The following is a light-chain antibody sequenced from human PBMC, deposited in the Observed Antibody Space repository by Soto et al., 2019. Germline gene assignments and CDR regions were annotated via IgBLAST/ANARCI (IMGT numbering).Light chain of an antibody. V-gene: IGKV3-15*01. CDR2: GAS. J-gene: IGKJ5*01. CDR1: QSVSDN. CDR3: QQYNDWPIT. Sequence: EVVLTQSPVTLSMSPGDSATLSCRASQSVSDNFAWYHQKPGQAPRLLIYGASTRATGIPASFSGSGSGTEFTLTISSLQSADFAVYYCQQYNDWPITFGQGTRLEIK.